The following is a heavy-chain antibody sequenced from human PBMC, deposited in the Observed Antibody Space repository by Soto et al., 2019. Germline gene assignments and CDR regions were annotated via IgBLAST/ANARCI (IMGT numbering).Heavy chain of an antibody. CDR3: AKDAVPYNGKWDWFDS. CDR2: IGGTGSDT. V-gene: IGHV3-23*01. J-gene: IGHJ5*01. D-gene: IGHD1-26*01. CDR1: RFTFSDFA. Sequence: DVQLLESGGGLVQPGGSLTLSCAASRFTFSDFAMSWVRQAPGKGLEWVSSIGGTGSDTYYADSVKGRFTLSRDNSRNTLFLQMDNLRDEDTAVYYCAKDAVPYNGKWDWFDSWGQGTLVTVSS.